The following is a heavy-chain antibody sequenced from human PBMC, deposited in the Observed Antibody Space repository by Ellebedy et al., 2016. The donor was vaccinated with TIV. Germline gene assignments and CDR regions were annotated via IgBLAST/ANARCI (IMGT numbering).Heavy chain of an antibody. CDR3: ARAWIPYGLDV. Sequence: GESLKISCVATTFGLSAYGINWVRQAPGKGLEWVAHIWYDGSDNYYADSVKGRFTISRDNSKSTLYLQMSSLRGEDTAVYYCARAWIPYGLDVWGHGTTVTVSS. J-gene: IGHJ6*02. CDR2: IWYDGSDN. V-gene: IGHV3-33*08. D-gene: IGHD5-12*01. CDR1: TFGLSAYG.